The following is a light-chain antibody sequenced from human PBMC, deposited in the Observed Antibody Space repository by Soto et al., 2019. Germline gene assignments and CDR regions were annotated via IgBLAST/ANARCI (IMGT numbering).Light chain of an antibody. CDR2: GAS. Sequence: EIVLTQSPGTLSLSPGERATLSCRASQSVSSSYLAWYQQKPGQAPRLLIYGASSRATGIPDRFSGSGSGTDFTLTISRLEPEDFAVYYCQQYGSSPLTFGGGHKVEIK. CDR3: QQYGSSPLT. V-gene: IGKV3-20*01. CDR1: QSVSSSY. J-gene: IGKJ4*01.